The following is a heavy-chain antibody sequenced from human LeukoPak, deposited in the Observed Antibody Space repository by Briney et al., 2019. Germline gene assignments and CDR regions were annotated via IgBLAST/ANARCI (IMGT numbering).Heavy chain of an antibody. CDR1: GGSISSTNW. Sequence: SETLSLTCAVSGGSISSTNWWSWVRQPPGKGLEWIGEIYHSGSTNYNPSLKSRVTVSVDKSKNQFSLKLNSVTAADTAVYYCARVNDYYGSGSPYYFDYWGQGTLVTVSS. V-gene: IGHV4-4*02. J-gene: IGHJ4*02. D-gene: IGHD3-10*01. CDR2: IYHSGST. CDR3: ARVNDYYGSGSPYYFDY.